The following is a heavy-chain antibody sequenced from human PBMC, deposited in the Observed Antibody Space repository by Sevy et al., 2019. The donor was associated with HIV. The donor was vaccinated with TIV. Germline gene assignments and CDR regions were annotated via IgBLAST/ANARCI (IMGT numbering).Heavy chain of an antibody. CDR2: IYYSGST. D-gene: IGHD4-4*01. CDR3: ARLRGGPTTVTTGDYYYYYMDV. Sequence: SETLSLTCTVSGGSISSYYWSWIRQPPGKGLEWIGYIYYSGSTNYNPSLKSRVTISVDTSKNQFSLKLSSVTAADTAVYYCARLRGGPTTVTTGDYYYYYMDVWGKGTTVTVSS. V-gene: IGHV4-59*08. CDR1: GGSISSYY. J-gene: IGHJ6*03.